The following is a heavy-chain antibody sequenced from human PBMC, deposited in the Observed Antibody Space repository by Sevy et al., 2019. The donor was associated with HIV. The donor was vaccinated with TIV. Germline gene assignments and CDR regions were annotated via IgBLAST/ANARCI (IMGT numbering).Heavy chain of an antibody. CDR2: IQSTTDGGTI. J-gene: IGHJ6*02. D-gene: IGHD2-8*02. CDR1: GFTFSNAW. Sequence: GGSLRLSCVASGFTFSNAWMNWVRQAPGKGLEWVGRIQSTTDGGTIDYAAPVKGRFTISRDDSKNTLYLQMNSLKTEDTAVYYCTTDPIILLLVTDGVAVRGQGTTVTVSS. CDR3: TTDPIILLLVTDGVAV. V-gene: IGHV3-15*01.